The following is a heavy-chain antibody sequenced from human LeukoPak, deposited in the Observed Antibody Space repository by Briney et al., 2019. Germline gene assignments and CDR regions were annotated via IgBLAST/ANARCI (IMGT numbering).Heavy chain of an antibody. CDR3: ARADDDFTLFDY. Sequence: RTSETLSLTCTVSGGSISSSSYYWGWIRQPPGKGLEWIGSIYCSGSTYYNPSLKSRVTISVDTSKNQLSLKLSSVTAADTAVYYCARADDDFTLFDYWGQGTLVTVSS. J-gene: IGHJ4*02. D-gene: IGHD1-1*01. CDR1: GGSISSSSYY. V-gene: IGHV4-39*07. CDR2: IYCSGST.